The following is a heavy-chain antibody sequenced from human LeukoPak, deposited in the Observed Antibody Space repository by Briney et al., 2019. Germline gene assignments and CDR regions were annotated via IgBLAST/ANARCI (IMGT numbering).Heavy chain of an antibody. Sequence: SETLSLTCTVSGGSISSYYWSWIRQPPGKGLEWIGYIYYSGSTNYNPSLKSRVTISVDMSKNQFSLKLSSVTAADTAVYYCARDLGYCSSTSCYGWFDPWGPGTLVTVSS. CDR2: IYYSGST. D-gene: IGHD2-2*03. V-gene: IGHV4-59*01. J-gene: IGHJ5*02. CDR3: ARDLGYCSSTSCYGWFDP. CDR1: GGSISSYY.